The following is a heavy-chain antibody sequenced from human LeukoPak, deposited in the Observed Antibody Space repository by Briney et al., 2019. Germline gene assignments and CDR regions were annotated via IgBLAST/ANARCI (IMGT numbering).Heavy chain of an antibody. J-gene: IGHJ4*02. CDR2: ISGSGGST. CDR1: GFTFSSYA. V-gene: IGHV3-23*01. CDR3: AKDLWKVVPTTPSHY. Sequence: GGSLRLSCAASGFTFSSYAMSWVRQAPGRGLEWVSAISGSGGSTYYADSVKGRFTISRDNSKNTLYLQMNGLRAEDTAVYYCAKDLWKVVPTTPSHYWGQGTLVTVSS. D-gene: IGHD2-2*01.